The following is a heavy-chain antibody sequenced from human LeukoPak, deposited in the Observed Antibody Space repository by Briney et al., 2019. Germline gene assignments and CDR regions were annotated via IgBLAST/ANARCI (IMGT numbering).Heavy chain of an antibody. J-gene: IGHJ4*02. D-gene: IGHD6-6*01. CDR1: GGSISSSSYY. V-gene: IGHV4-39*07. Sequence: SETLSLTCTVSGGSISSSSYYWGWIRQPPGKGLEWIGSIYYSGSTYYNPSLKSRVTISVDTSKNQFSLKLSSVTAADTAVYYCARGGGKVAARSLDYWGQGTLVTVSS. CDR2: IYYSGST. CDR3: ARGGGKVAARSLDY.